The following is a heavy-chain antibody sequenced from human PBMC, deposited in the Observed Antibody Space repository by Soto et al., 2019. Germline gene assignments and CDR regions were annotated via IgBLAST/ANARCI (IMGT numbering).Heavy chain of an antibody. D-gene: IGHD3-10*02. J-gene: IGHJ6*03. CDR1: GFTFDDYG. CDR3: ARVIPPRGLSMLNYYYYYMDV. V-gene: IGHV3-20*01. Sequence: EVQLVESGGGVVRPGGSLRLSCAASGFTFDDYGMSWVRQAPGKGLEWVSGINWNGGSTGYADSVKGRFTISRDNAKNSLYLQMNSLRAEDTALYHCARVIPPRGLSMLNYYYYYMDVWGKGTTVTVSS. CDR2: INWNGGST.